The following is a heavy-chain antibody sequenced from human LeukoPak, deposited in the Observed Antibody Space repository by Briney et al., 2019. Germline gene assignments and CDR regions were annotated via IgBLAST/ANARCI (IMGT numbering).Heavy chain of an antibody. V-gene: IGHV1-2*02. Sequence: ASVKVSCKTSGYNFTGYLIHWVRQAPGQGLEWMGWIDPKRGVTRYAQKFQGRVTLTRDTPITTVYMELTTLRFDDTAVYFCARFGEDGEEMDVWGEGTTVIVSS. CDR2: IDPKRGVT. D-gene: IGHD3-16*01. J-gene: IGHJ6*02. CDR1: GYNFTGYL. CDR3: ARFGEDGEEMDV.